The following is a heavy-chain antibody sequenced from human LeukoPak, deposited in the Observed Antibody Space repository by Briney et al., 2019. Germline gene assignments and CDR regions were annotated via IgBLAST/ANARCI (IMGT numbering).Heavy chain of an antibody. J-gene: IGHJ4*02. V-gene: IGHV3-53*01. CDR2: IRSDGST. CDR1: GFIVSGKY. Sequence: GGSLRLSCAASGFIVSGKYMSWVRQAPGKGLEWVSVIRSDGSTSYADSVKGRFTISRDNSKNTLYLQMNSLRAEDTAVYYCAKDRTTVTTFHYWGQGTLVTVSS. CDR3: AKDRTTVTTFHY. D-gene: IGHD4-17*01.